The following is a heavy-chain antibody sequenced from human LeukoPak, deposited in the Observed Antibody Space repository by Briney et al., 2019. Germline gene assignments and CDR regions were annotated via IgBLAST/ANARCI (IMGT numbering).Heavy chain of an antibody. CDR1: GFTFDDYA. V-gene: IGHV3-9*03. CDR3: AKGYSSSWGAFDY. J-gene: IGHJ4*02. CDR2: ISWNSGSI. Sequence: PGRSLRLSCAASGFTFDDYAMHWVRQAPGKGLEWVSGISWNSGSIGYADSVKGRFTISRDNAKNSLYLQMNSLRAEDMALYYCAKGYSSSWGAFDYWGQGTLVTVSS. D-gene: IGHD6-6*01.